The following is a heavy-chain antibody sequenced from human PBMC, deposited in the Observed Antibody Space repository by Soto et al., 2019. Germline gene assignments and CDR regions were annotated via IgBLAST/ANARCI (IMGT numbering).Heavy chain of an antibody. CDR3: ARGGRASGNPFDY. CDR1: GFTVSSNY. D-gene: IGHD2-15*01. CDR2: IYSGGST. V-gene: IGHV3-53*01. Sequence: GGSLRLSCAASGFTVSSNYMSWVRQAPGKGLEWVSVIYSGGSTYYADSVKGRFTISRDNSKNTLYLQMNSLRAEDTAVYYCARGGRASGNPFDYWGQGTLVTVSS. J-gene: IGHJ4*02.